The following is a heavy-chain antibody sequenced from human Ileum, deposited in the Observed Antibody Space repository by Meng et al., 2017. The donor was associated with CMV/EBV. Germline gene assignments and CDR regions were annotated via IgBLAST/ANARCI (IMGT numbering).Heavy chain of an antibody. V-gene: IGHV3-73*01. CDR2: IRDRPNNYAT. CDR1: GFAFSVSA. D-gene: IGHD4/OR15-4a*01. CDR3: SSLHDSGGH. Sequence: GESLKISCATSGFAFSVSAMHWVRQASGKGLEWVGRIRDRPNNYATTYADSVRGRFTISRDDTKNTAFLLMDSLKIEDTATYYCSSLHDSGGHWGQG. J-gene: IGHJ4*02.